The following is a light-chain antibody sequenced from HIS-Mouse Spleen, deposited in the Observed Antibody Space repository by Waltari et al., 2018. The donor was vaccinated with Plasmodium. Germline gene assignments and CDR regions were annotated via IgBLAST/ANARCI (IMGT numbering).Light chain of an antibody. CDR3: QQYYSYPLT. V-gene: IGKV1D-8*02. CDR1: HGISSY. J-gene: IGKJ4*01. Sequence: AIWMNQFPSLLPSSTGERVPHSCPMSHGISSYLAWYQQKPGKAPELLIYAASTLQSGVPSRFSGSGSGTDFTLTISCLQSEDFATYYCQQYYSYPLTFGGGTKVEIK. CDR2: AAS.